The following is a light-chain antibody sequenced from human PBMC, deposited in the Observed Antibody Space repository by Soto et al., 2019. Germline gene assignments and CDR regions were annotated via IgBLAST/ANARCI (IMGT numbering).Light chain of an antibody. CDR1: SNDVGSFAL. V-gene: IGLV2-23*01. Sequence: QAVVTQPASVSGSPGQSITISCTGTSNDVGSFALVSWYQHHPGKAPKLMIYEGSRRPSGVSYRFSASKSGNTASLTISGLQAEDEADYYCCSYAGSTAWVFGGGTKVTVL. CDR3: CSYAGSTAWV. J-gene: IGLJ3*02. CDR2: EGS.